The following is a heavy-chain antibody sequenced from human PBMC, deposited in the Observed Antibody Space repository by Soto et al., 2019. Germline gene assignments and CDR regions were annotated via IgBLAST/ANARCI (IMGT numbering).Heavy chain of an antibody. J-gene: IGHJ3*01. CDR2: IHSDGSST. CDR1: GFTFSYYW. CDR3: ARGDRGAFDL. D-gene: IGHD2-21*02. Sequence: EVQLVESEGGLVQPGGSLRLSCAASGFTFSYYWMHWVRQAPGQGLVWVSRIHSDGSSTTYADSVKGRFTISRDNAKNTMYMQMNSLRDEDTAVYYYARGDRGAFDLWGQGTMVTVSS. V-gene: IGHV3-74*01.